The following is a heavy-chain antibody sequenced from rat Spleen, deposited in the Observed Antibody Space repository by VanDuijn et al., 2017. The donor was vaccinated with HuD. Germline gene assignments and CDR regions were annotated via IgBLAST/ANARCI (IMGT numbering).Heavy chain of an antibody. D-gene: IGHD1-2*01. J-gene: IGHJ2*01. Sequence: EVQLVESGGGLVQPGRSLKISCAASGLTYSNYVMAWVRQAPKKGLEWVATITNTGGSTYYPDSVKGRFTISRDNAKSTLYLQMNSLRSEDTATYYCARHRSYYSSYVYAFDYWGQGVMVTVSS. CDR2: ITNTGGST. CDR3: ARHRSYYSSYVYAFDY. CDR1: GLTYSNYV. V-gene: IGHV5-7*01.